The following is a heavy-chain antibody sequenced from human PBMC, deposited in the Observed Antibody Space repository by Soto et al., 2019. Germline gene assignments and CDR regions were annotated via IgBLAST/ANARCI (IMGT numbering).Heavy chain of an antibody. V-gene: IGHV2-5*02. Sequence: QITLKESGPPLVKPTQTLTLTCTFSGFSLSTSGVGVGWIRQPPGKALEWLALFYWDDGKRYSPSLKSRLTITKDTAKNPVVLTMTTMDPVDTATYCCAHTHLTWYNWNVRGAFDIWGQGTMLTVSS. D-gene: IGHD1-20*01. CDR3: AHTHLTWYNWNVRGAFDI. J-gene: IGHJ3*02. CDR1: GFSLSTSGVG. CDR2: FYWDDGK.